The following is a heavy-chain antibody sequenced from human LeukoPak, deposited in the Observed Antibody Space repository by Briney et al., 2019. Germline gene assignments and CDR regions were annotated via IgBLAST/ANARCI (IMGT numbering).Heavy chain of an antibody. Sequence: ASVKVSCKASGYTFTSYGISWVRQAPGQGLEWMGWISAYNGNTNYAQKLQGRVTMTTDTSTSTAYMELRSLRSDDTAVYYCARDRRTAMVRDDAFDIWGHGTMVTVSS. J-gene: IGHJ3*02. CDR2: ISAYNGNT. CDR1: GYTFTSYG. V-gene: IGHV1-18*01. CDR3: ARDRRTAMVRDDAFDI. D-gene: IGHD5-18*01.